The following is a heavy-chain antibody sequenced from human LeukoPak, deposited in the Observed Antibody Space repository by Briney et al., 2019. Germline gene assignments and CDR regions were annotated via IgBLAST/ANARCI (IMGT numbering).Heavy chain of an antibody. Sequence: ASVKVSCKASGYTFTSYDINWVRQATGQGLEWMGWMNPNSGNTGYAQKFQGRVPMTRNTSISTAYMELSSLRSDDTAVYYCARGKTAFGELSRPAPVDYWDQGTLVTVSS. D-gene: IGHD3-10*01. J-gene: IGHJ4*02. CDR2: MNPNSGNT. CDR3: ARGKTAFGELSRPAPVDY. V-gene: IGHV1-8*01. CDR1: GYTFTSYD.